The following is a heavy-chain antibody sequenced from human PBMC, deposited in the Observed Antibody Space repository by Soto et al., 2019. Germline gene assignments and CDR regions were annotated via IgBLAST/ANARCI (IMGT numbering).Heavy chain of an antibody. Sequence: GGSLRLSCTASGFTFSNYAINWVRLAPGKRLEWVSSVIGSGVNVFYADSVKGRFTISRDNSKNTVYLEMNSLRADDTAEYFCAKGSAFECKGAICYPFDHWGRRTLVTVSS. CDR3: AKGSAFECKGAICYPFDH. D-gene: IGHD3-10*01. CDR2: VIGSGVNV. CDR1: GFTFSNYA. J-gene: IGHJ4*02. V-gene: IGHV3-23*01.